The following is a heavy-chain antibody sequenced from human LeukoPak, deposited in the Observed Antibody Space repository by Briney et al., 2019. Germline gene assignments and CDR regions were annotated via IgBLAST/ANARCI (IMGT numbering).Heavy chain of an antibody. CDR2: IDHSGNT. CDR3: AAALVVAGQTN. V-gene: IGHV4-59*01. J-gene: IGHJ4*02. Sequence: SETLSLTCTVSGDSISLYYWTWIRQPPGKGLEWIGYIDHSGNTNSNPSLKSRVTISIDTSKGQFSLKLSSVTAADTAVYYCAAALVVAGQTNWGQGTLVTVSS. D-gene: IGHD6-19*01. CDR1: GDSISLYY.